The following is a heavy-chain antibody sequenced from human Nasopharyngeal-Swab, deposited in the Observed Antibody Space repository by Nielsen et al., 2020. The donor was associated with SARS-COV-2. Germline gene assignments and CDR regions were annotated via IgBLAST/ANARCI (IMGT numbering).Heavy chain of an antibody. CDR2: ISYDGSNK. Sequence: WIRQPPGKGLEWVAVISYDGSNKYYADSVKGRFTISRDNSKNTLYLQMNSLRAEDTAVYYCAKLDTVRGVIITSYAFDIWGQGTMVTVSS. D-gene: IGHD3-10*01. CDR3: AKLDTVRGVIITSYAFDI. J-gene: IGHJ3*02. V-gene: IGHV3-30*18.